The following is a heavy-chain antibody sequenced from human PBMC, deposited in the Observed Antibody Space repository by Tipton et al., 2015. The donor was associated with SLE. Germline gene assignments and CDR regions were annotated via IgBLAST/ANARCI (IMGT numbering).Heavy chain of an antibody. Sequence: SLTCTVSGGSISSNYWSWIRQPPGKGLEYIGYIYYSGSTNYNPSLKSRVTISVDMSKNQFSLKLTSVTAADTAVYYCARGCSDESCVDYWGQGSLVTVSS. V-gene: IGHV4-59*01. D-gene: IGHD2-15*01. CDR2: IYYSGST. J-gene: IGHJ4*02. CDR1: GGSISSNY. CDR3: ARGCSDESCVDY.